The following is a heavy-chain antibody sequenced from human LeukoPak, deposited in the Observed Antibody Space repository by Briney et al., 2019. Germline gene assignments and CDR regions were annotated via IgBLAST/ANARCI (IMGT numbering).Heavy chain of an antibody. V-gene: IGHV3-48*03. CDR2: ISRSGNAI. D-gene: IGHD4-17*01. J-gene: IGHJ1*01. Sequence: TGGSLRLSCAASGFTFSSYEMNWIRQAPGKGLEWLSYISRSGNAIYYADSMKGRSTISRDNAKNSLYLQMNSLRVEDTAVYYCATATSLDYGDYFFHHWGQGTLVTVSS. CDR3: ATATSLDYGDYFFHH. CDR1: GFTFSSYE.